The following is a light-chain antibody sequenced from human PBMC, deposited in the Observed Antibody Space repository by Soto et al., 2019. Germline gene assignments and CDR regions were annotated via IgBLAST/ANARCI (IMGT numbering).Light chain of an antibody. V-gene: IGLV1-40*01. CDR1: SSNIGAGYD. CDR2: DN. CDR3: QSYDRSLSGVI. J-gene: IGLJ2*01. Sequence: QSVLTQPPSVSGAPGQRVTISCTGSSSNIGAGYDVHWYQTLPGTAPKLLIYDNNRPSGVPDRFSGSESGTSASLAITGLQAEDEADYYCQSYDRSLSGVIFGGGTKLTVL.